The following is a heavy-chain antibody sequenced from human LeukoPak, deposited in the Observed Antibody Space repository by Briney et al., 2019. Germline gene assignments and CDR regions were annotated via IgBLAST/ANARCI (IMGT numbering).Heavy chain of an antibody. J-gene: IGHJ4*02. V-gene: IGHV4-59*01. Sequence: SETLSLTCTVSGGSMSPYHWSWIRQPPGKGLEWTGYIYYSGSTNYNPSLKSRVTISVDTSKNQFSLKLSSVTAADTAVYYCASYTPDRPFDYWGQGTLVTVSS. CDR2: IYYSGST. CDR3: ASYTPDRPFDY. CDR1: GGSMSPYH.